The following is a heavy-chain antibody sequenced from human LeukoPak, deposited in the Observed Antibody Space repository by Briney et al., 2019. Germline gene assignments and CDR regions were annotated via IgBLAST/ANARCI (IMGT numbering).Heavy chain of an antibody. Sequence: PGRSLILSCAASGFTFSSYGMHWVRQAPGKGLEWVAVISYDGSNKYYADSVKGRFTISRDNSKNTLYLQMNSLRAEDTAVYYCAKEGFTFGGLTPSRDATYYFDYWGREPWSPSPQ. V-gene: IGHV3-30*18. CDR2: ISYDGSNK. CDR1: GFTFSSYG. CDR3: AKEGFTFGGLTPSRDATYYFDY. J-gene: IGHJ4*02. D-gene: IGHD3-16*01.